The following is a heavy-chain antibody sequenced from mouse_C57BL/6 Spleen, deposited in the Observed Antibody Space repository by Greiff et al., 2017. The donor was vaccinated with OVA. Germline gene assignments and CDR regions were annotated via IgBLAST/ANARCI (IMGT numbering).Heavy chain of an antibody. CDR1: GYTFTSYW. D-gene: IGHD1-1*01. CDR2: IYPGSGST. V-gene: IGHV1-55*01. CDR3: GRKGDTTVVDEDAMDY. J-gene: IGHJ4*01. Sequence: VQLQQPGAELVKPGASVKMSCKASGYTFTSYWINWVKQRPGQGLEWIGDIYPGSGSTNYNEKFKSKATLTVDTSSSTAYMQLSSLTSEDSAVYYCGRKGDTTVVDEDAMDYWGQGTSVTVSS.